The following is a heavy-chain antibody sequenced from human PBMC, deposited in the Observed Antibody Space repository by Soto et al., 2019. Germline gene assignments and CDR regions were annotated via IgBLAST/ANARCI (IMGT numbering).Heavy chain of an antibody. V-gene: IGHV1-18*04. J-gene: IGHJ4*02. D-gene: IGHD3-3*01. CDR2: ISAYNGNT. CDR3: ARGEIPDYDFWSGYYSPWFDY. CDR1: GYTFTSYG. Sequence: QVQLVQSGAEVKKPGASVKVSCKASGYTFTSYGISWVRQAPGQGLECMGWISAYNGNTNYAQKLQGRVTMITDTSTSTAYMELRSLKSDDTAVYYCARGEIPDYDFWSGYYSPWFDYWGQGTLVTVSA.